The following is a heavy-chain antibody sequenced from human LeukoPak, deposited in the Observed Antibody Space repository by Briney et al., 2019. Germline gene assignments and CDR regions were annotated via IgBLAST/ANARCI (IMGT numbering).Heavy chain of an antibody. CDR1: GFTFSSYG. CDR3: AKGFLYGDYGGY. J-gene: IGHJ4*02. CDR2: ISGSGGST. Sequence: GSLRLSCAASGFTFSSYGMSWVRQAPGKGLEWVSAISGSGGSTYYADSVKGRFTISRDNSKNTLYLQMNSLRAEDTAVYYCAKGFLYGDYGGYWGQGTLVTVSS. D-gene: IGHD4-17*01. V-gene: IGHV3-23*01.